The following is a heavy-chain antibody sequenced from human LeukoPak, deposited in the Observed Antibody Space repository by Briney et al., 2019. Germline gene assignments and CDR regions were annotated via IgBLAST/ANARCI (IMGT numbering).Heavy chain of an antibody. CDR1: RFTFSSYW. Sequence: SGGSLRLSCAVSRFTFSSYWMSWVRQAPGKGLEWVANIKQDGSEKYYVDSVKGRFTISRDNAKNSLFLQMNSLRAEDTAVYYCARDEGYCSGGSCSSILFDYWGQGTLVTVSS. J-gene: IGHJ4*02. D-gene: IGHD2-15*01. CDR2: IKQDGSEK. V-gene: IGHV3-7*01. CDR3: ARDEGYCSGGSCSSILFDY.